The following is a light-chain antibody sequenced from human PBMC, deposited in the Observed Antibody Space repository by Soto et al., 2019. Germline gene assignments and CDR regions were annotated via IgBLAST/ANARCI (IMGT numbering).Light chain of an antibody. J-gene: IGLJ3*02. CDR2: EVS. CDR1: SSDVGGYNY. V-gene: IGLV2-14*01. Sequence: QSALTQPASVSGSPGQSITISCTGTSSDVGGYNYVSWFQQHPGKAPKPMIYEVSNRPSGVSNRFSGSKSANTASLTISGLQTEDEADYYCSSYTSSNIRVFGGGTKLTGL. CDR3: SSYTSSNIRV.